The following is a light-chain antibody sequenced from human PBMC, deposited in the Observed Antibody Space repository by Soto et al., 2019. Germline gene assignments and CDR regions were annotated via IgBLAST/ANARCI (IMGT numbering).Light chain of an antibody. CDR2: GAS. CDR1: QSVSSN. Sequence: EIVMTQSPATLSVSAGERVTLSCRASQSVSSNLAWYQQKPGQAPRLLIYGASTRATGIPARFRGSGSGTDFTLTISSLQSEDFGVYYCQQYNNWPPLTFGGGTKVEIK. CDR3: QQYNNWPPLT. V-gene: IGKV3D-15*01. J-gene: IGKJ4*01.